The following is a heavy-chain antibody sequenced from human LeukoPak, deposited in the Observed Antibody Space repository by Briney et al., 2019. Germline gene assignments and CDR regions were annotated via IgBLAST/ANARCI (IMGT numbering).Heavy chain of an antibody. CDR1: GYTFSSYD. D-gene: IGHD5-18*01. V-gene: IGHV1-3*01. Sequence: ASVKVSCKASGYTFSSYDIHWVRQAPGQRLEWMGWINAGNGNTKFSQKFQGRVTITRDTSASTDYMELTSLRSEDTAVYYCAGAGYSYGNDAFDIWGQGTMVTVSS. CDR2: INAGNGNT. J-gene: IGHJ3*02. CDR3: AGAGYSYGNDAFDI.